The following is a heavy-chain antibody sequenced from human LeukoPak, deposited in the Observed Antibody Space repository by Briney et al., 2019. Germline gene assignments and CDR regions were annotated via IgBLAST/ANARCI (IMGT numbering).Heavy chain of an antibody. CDR3: ATPFTRYGY. CDR2: IIPNSGGT. CDR1: GYTFTDYY. V-gene: IGHV1-2*02. D-gene: IGHD5-18*01. Sequence: PSVKVSCKASGYTFTDYYVHWVRQAPGQGLEWMGWIIPNSGGTNYAQKFQGRVTMTRDTSISTAYMDLTSLTSDDTAVYYCATPFTRYGYWGQGTLVTVSS. J-gene: IGHJ4*02.